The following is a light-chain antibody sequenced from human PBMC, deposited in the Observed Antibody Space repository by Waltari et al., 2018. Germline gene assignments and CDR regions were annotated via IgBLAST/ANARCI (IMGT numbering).Light chain of an antibody. Sequence: DIQMTQSPSTLSASVGDRVTITCRASQSISFWLAWYQQKPGKAPKLLIYKASSLESGVPSRFSGSGSGTEFTRTISSLQPDDFATYYCQQYNSYRTFGQGTKVEIK. J-gene: IGKJ1*01. CDR1: QSISFW. V-gene: IGKV1-5*03. CDR2: KAS. CDR3: QQYNSYRT.